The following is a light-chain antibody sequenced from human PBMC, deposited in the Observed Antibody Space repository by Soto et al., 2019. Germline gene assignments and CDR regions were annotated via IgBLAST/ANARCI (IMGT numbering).Light chain of an antibody. Sequence: EIVLTQSPGTLSLSPGERATLSCRASQSVSSSYLAWYQQKPGQAPRLLIYGASSRATGIPGRFSGSGSGTDFTLTISRLEPEDFAVYYCKQYGSSPLTFVQGTNVEIK. CDR3: KQYGSSPLT. V-gene: IGKV3-20*01. CDR2: GAS. J-gene: IGKJ1*01. CDR1: QSVSSSY.